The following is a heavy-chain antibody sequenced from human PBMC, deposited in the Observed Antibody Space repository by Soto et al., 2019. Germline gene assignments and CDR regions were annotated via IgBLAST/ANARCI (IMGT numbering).Heavy chain of an antibody. CDR2: IKQDGSEK. V-gene: IGHV3-7*01. J-gene: IGHJ3*02. CDR1: GFTFSSYW. CDR3: AREDFDLGELSSPDLSAFDI. D-gene: IGHD3-16*02. Sequence: HPGGSLRLSCAASGFTFSSYWMSWVRQAPGKGLEWVANIKQDGSEKYYVDSVKGRFTISRDNAKNSLYLQMNSLRAEDTAVYYCAREDFDLGELSSPDLSAFDIWGQGTMVTVSS.